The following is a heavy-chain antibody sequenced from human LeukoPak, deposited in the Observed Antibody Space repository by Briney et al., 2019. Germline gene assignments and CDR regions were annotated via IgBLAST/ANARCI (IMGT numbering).Heavy chain of an antibody. J-gene: IGHJ6*02. Sequence: PGGSLRLSCAASGFTVSSNYMSWVRQAPGKGLEWVSVIYSGGSTYYADSVKGRFTISRDNSKNTLYLQMNSLRAEDTAVYYCARDQDYYDSSGYYFHYYYYYGMDVWGQGTTVTVSS. V-gene: IGHV3-53*01. CDR2: IYSGGST. CDR3: ARDQDYYDSSGYYFHYYYYYGMDV. D-gene: IGHD3-22*01. CDR1: GFTVSSNY.